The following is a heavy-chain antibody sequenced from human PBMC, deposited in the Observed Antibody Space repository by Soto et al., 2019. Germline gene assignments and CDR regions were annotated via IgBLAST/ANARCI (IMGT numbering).Heavy chain of an antibody. D-gene: IGHD5-12*01. CDR1: GFTFNSHG. CDR3: AQDRTAILAEVSWLES. CDR2: ISYDGSNK. V-gene: IGHV3-30*18. J-gene: IGHJ1*01. Sequence: QVLLVECGGGVVQPGGSLTLSCVGSGFTFNSHGMHWVRQAPGKGLEWVAVISYDGSNKYYEESVKGRFTISRDNSRNTVYLQLNSPRAEDTALYYCAQDRTAILAEVSWLESWGLCTLVTVSA.